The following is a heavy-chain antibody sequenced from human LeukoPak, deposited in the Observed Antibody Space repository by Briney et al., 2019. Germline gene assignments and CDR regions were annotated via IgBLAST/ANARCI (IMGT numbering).Heavy chain of an antibody. Sequence: GGSLRLSCSASGFAFSDSYMTWIRQAPGKGLEWLSYISSTSSYIYYGESVKGRFTISRDNPMKSVYLQMDSLRVDDTAVYYCARAAFKPAAGRGYFDYWGQGTLVTVSS. CDR3: ARAAFKPAAGRGYFDY. CDR1: GFAFSDSY. D-gene: IGHD6-13*01. J-gene: IGHJ4*02. CDR2: ISSTSSYI. V-gene: IGHV3-11*05.